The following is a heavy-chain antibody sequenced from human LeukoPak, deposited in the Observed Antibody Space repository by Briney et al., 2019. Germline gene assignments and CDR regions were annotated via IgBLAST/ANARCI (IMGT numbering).Heavy chain of an antibody. CDR3: ASSVTMVRGVIITWGYYFDY. CDR2: IIPIFGTA. J-gene: IGHJ4*02. D-gene: IGHD3-10*01. Sequence: SVKVSCKASGGTFSSYAISWVRQAPGQGLEWMGGIIPIFGTANYAQKFQGRVTITADKSTSTAYMELSSLRPEDTAVYYCASSVTMVRGVIITWGYYFDYWGQGTLVTVSS. V-gene: IGHV1-69*06. CDR1: GGTFSSYA.